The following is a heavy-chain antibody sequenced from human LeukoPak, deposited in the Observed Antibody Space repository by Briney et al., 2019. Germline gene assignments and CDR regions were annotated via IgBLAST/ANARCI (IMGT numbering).Heavy chain of an antibody. CDR1: GFSLSTSRVG. J-gene: IGHJ4*02. CDR2: IYWDDDK. CDR3: AHNNYYGSGTSSYYSDY. D-gene: IGHD3-10*01. V-gene: IGHV2-5*02. Sequence: SGPTLVNPTQTLTLTCTFSGFSLSTSRVGVGCIRQPPGEPLEWLAFIYWDDDKRYSPSLQSRLTITKDTSKNQVVLTMTNMDPVDTATYYCAHNNYYGSGTSSYYSDYWGQGTLVTVSS.